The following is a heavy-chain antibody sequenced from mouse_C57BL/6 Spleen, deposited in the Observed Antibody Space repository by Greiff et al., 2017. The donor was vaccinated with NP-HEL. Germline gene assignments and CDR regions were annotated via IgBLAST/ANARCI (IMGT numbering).Heavy chain of an antibody. J-gene: IGHJ2*01. D-gene: IGHD1-1*01. V-gene: IGHV14-3*01. CDR2: INPANGNP. Sequence: VQLQQSVAGLVRPGASVKLSCTASGFTFKTSFMHWVRQRPDQGLGWIGRINPANGNPNFPPNFQAKATITADTTSNTAYQQLSSLTSEDTAIYYCAPLLLREWNYFDYWGQGTTLTVSS. CDR1: GFTFKTSF. CDR3: APLLLREWNYFDY.